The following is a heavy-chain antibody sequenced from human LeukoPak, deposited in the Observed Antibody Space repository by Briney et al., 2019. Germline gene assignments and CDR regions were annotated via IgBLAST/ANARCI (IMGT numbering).Heavy chain of an antibody. Sequence: PSETLSLTCAVYGGSFSGYYWSWIRQPPGKGLEWIGEINHSGSTNYNPSLKSRVTISVDTSKSQFSLKLNSMTAADTAVYYCARDGTTYAFDIWGQGTMVTVSS. CDR1: GGSFSGYY. CDR3: ARDGTTYAFDI. D-gene: IGHD2/OR15-2a*01. J-gene: IGHJ3*02. CDR2: INHSGST. V-gene: IGHV4-34*01.